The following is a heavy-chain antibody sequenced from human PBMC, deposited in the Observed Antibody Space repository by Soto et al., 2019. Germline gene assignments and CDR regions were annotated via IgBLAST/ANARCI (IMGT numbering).Heavy chain of an antibody. V-gene: IGHV4-34*01. CDR2: INHSGST. D-gene: IGHD6-6*01. CDR1: GGSFSGYY. J-gene: IGHJ4*02. Sequence: PSETLSLTCAVYGGSFSGYYWSWNRQPPGKGLEWIGEINHSGSTNYNPSLKSRVTISVDTSKNQFSLKLSSVTAADTAVYYCARESKQLASIDYWGQGTLVTVSS. CDR3: ARESKQLASIDY.